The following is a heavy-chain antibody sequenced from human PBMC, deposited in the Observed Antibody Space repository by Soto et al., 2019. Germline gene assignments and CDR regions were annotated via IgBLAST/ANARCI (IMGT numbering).Heavy chain of an antibody. J-gene: IGHJ5*02. Sequence: PSETLSLTCTVSGGSISSGGYYWSWIRQHPGKGLEWIGYIYYSGSTYYNPSLKSQVTISVDTSKNQFSLKLSSVTAADTAVYYCARGYFDWFNWFDPWGQGTLVTVSS. D-gene: IGHD3-9*01. CDR3: ARGYFDWFNWFDP. CDR1: GGSISSGGYY. CDR2: IYYSGST. V-gene: IGHV4-31*01.